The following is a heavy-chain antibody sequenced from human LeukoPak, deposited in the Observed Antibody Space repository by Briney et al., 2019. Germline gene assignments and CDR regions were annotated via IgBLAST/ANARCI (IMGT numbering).Heavy chain of an antibody. J-gene: IGHJ6*02. Sequence: KSSETLSLTCAVYGGSFSGYYWSWIRQPPGKGLEWIGEINHSGSTNYNPSLKSRVTISVDTSKNQFSLKLSSVTAADTAVYYCARAYCSGGSCLHYYYGMDVWGQGTTVTVSS. CDR3: ARAYCSGGSCLHYYYGMDV. CDR1: GGSFSGYY. V-gene: IGHV4-34*01. D-gene: IGHD2-15*01. CDR2: INHSGST.